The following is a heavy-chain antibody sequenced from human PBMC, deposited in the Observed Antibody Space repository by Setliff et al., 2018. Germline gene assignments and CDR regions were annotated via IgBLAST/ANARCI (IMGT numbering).Heavy chain of an antibody. Sequence: PSETLSLPCTVSGGSISSHYWSWNRQPPGKGLEWIGYIYYSGSTNYNPSLKSRVTISVDTSKNQFSLKLSSVTAADTAVYYCARGPRRDYDFWSGTGGAFDIWGQGTMVTVSS. J-gene: IGHJ3*02. D-gene: IGHD3-3*01. CDR2: IYYSGST. V-gene: IGHV4-59*11. CDR1: GGSISSHY. CDR3: ARGPRRDYDFWSGTGGAFDI.